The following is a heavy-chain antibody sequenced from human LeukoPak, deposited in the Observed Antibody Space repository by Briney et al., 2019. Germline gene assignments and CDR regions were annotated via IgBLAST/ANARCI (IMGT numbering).Heavy chain of an antibody. V-gene: IGHV3-23*03. CDR1: AFAFSNHA. CDR3: ARDSAFSSYSY. J-gene: IGHJ4*02. Sequence: PGGSLRLSCIASAFAFSNHAMSWVRQAPGKGLEWVSIIYSDRNTYYAASVKGRFTISRDDSKNTLLLQMDSLRAEDTAIYYCARDSAFSSYSYWGQGALVTVSS. D-gene: IGHD2-15*01. CDR2: IIYSDRNT.